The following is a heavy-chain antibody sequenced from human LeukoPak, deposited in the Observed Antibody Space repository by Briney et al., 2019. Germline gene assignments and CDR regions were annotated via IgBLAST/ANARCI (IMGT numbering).Heavy chain of an antibody. D-gene: IGHD1-14*01. Sequence: GGSLRLSCAASGFTFSSYAMHWVRQAPGKGLEWVANIKQDGSEKYYVDSVKGRFTISRDNAKNSLYLQMNSLRAEDTAVYYCARDPARHRHFDYWGQGTLVTVSS. CDR3: ARDPARHRHFDY. CDR2: IKQDGSEK. J-gene: IGHJ4*02. V-gene: IGHV3-7*01. CDR1: GFTFSSYA.